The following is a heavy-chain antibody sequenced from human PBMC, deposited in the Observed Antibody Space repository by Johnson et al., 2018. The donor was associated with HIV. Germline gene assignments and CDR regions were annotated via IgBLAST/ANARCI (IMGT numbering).Heavy chain of an antibody. CDR3: AREVRAYSSGPDACDL. Sequence: VQLVESGGGLVQPGGSLRLSCAASGFTFSSYAMSWVRQAPGKGLEWVSAISGSGGSTYYVDSVKGRFTISSDNSKNTLYLQMNSLRPEDTAVYYCAREVRAYSSGPDACDLWGQGTMVSVSS. CDR2: ISGSGGST. V-gene: IGHV3-23*04. D-gene: IGHD6-25*01. J-gene: IGHJ3*01. CDR1: GFTFSSYA.